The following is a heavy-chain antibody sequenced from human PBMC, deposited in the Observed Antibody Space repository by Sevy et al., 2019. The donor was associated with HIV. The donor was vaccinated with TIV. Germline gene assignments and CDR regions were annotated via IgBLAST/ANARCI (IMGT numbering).Heavy chain of an antibody. J-gene: IGHJ6*02. Sequence: SETLSLTCAVYGGSFSGYYWSWIRQPPGKGLEWIGEINHSGSTNYNPSLKSRVTISVDTSKNQFSLKLSSVTAADTAVYYCARRRITIFGARYYYYGIDVWGQGTTVTVSS. D-gene: IGHD3-3*01. CDR3: ARRRITIFGARYYYYGIDV. V-gene: IGHV4-34*01. CDR1: GGSFSGYY. CDR2: INHSGST.